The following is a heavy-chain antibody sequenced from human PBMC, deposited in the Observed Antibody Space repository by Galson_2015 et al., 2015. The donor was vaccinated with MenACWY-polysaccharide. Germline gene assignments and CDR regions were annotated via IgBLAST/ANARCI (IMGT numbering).Heavy chain of an antibody. J-gene: IGHJ4*02. D-gene: IGHD3-10*01. CDR3: ARALRGITVDD. CDR1: GFTFNNHG. Sequence: SLRLSCAASGFTFNNHGMHWVRQAPGKGLEWVSLIWDDGSKEYYAGSVKGRFTISKDNSKNTVYLQMNSLRAEDTAVYYCARALRGITVDDWGQGTLVAVSS. CDR2: IWDDGSKE. V-gene: IGHV3-33*01.